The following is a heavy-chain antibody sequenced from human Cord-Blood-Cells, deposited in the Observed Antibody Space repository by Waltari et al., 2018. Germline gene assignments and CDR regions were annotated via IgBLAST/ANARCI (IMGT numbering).Heavy chain of an antibody. CDR1: GGSISSSY. D-gene: IGHD2-15*01. CDR2: IYYSGST. J-gene: IGHJ6*02. CDR3: ARGEVVVVAATSYYYGMDV. V-gene: IGHV4-59*01. Sequence: QVQLQESGPGLVKPSETLSLTCTVSGGSISSSYRSWIRQPPGKGLEWIGYIYYSGSTNYNPSLKSRVTISVDTSKNQFSLKLSSVTAADTAVYYCARGEVVVVAATSYYYGMDVWGQGTTVTVSS.